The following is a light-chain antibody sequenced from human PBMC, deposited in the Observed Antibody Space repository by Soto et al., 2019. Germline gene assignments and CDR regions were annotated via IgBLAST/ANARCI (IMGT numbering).Light chain of an antibody. J-gene: IGLJ2*01. Sequence: QSALTQPRSVSGSPGQSVTISCTGTSSDIGVSNSVSWYQQHPGKDPKLMIYDVSKWPSGVHDRFSGSKSGNTASLTISGLQVDDEADYFCCSYAGSVAFGGGTQLTVL. CDR2: DVS. CDR3: CSYAGSVA. V-gene: IGLV2-11*01. CDR1: SSDIGVSNS.